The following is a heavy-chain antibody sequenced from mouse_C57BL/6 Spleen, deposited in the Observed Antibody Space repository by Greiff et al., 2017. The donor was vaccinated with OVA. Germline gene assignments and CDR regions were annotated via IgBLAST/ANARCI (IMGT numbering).Heavy chain of an antibody. V-gene: IGHV5-9-1*02. J-gene: IGHJ4*01. CDR1: GFTFSSYA. Sequence: EVKLMESGEGLVKPGGSLKLSCAASGFTFSSYAMSWVRQTPEKRLEWVAYISSGGDYIYYADTVKGRFTISRDNARNTLYLQMSSLKSEDTAMYYCTRGYSNYYAMDYWGQGTSVTVSS. CDR3: TRGYSNYYAMDY. CDR2: ISSGGDYI. D-gene: IGHD2-5*01.